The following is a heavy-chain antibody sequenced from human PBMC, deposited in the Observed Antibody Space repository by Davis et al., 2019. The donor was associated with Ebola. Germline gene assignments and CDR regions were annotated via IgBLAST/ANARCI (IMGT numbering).Heavy chain of an antibody. V-gene: IGHV1-2*02. J-gene: IGHJ3*02. CDR3: ARDHPGPQTLDI. CDR2: SHPNGAAT. Sequence: VSVKVSCKTSGYTFTDYYIHWMRQAPGQGLEWMGWSHPNGAATKYAQKFQGRVTMTRDRSISTAYMELSSLTHDDTAVYYCARDHPGPQTLDIWGQGTVITVSS. D-gene: IGHD4-23*01. CDR1: GYTFTDYY.